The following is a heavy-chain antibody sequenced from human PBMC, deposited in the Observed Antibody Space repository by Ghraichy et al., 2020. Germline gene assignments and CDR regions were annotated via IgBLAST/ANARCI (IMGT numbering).Heavy chain of an antibody. Sequence: SETLSLTCAVYGGSFNGFYWTWIRQPPGKGLEWIGEINNSETSDYNPSLRGRVTMSVDTSKNQFSLKLQSVTAADTAVYYCAGHSTGDFALDVWGPGTMVSVSS. J-gene: IGHJ3*01. CDR3: AGHSTGDFALDV. CDR1: GGSFNGFY. CDR2: INNSETS. D-gene: IGHD7-27*01. V-gene: IGHV4-34*01.